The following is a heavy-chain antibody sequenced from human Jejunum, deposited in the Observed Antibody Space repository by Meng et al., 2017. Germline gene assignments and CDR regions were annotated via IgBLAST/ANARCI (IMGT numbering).Heavy chain of an antibody. CDR2: MYFSGRA. D-gene: IGHD1-1*01. Sequence: LETLSLTCAVFGGSISTTSYYWAWIRQPPGKGLEWVGTMYFSGRAYYNPSLEGRVTISADTSMTQFSLKVSSVTAADTAVYYCARDSFNLNDAFDIWGQGTTVTVSS. V-gene: IGHV4-39*07. J-gene: IGHJ3*02. CDR1: GGSISTTSYY. CDR3: ARDSFNLNDAFDI.